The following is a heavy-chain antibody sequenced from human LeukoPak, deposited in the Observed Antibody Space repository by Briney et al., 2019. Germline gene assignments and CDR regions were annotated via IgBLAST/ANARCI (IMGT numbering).Heavy chain of an antibody. CDR3: ARTVGRYDYVWGSYRLGAFDI. CDR1: GFTFSDYY. J-gene: IGHJ3*02. CDR2: ISSSGSTI. Sequence: PGGSLRLSCAASGFTFSDYYMSWIRQAPGKGLEWVSYISSSGSTIYYADSVKGRFTISRDNAKNSLYLQMNSLRAEDTAVYYCARTVGRYDYVWGSYRLGAFDIWGQGTMVTVSS. V-gene: IGHV3-11*01. D-gene: IGHD3-16*02.